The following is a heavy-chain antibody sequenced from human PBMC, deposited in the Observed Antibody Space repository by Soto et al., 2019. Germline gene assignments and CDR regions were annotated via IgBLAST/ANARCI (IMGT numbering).Heavy chain of an antibody. V-gene: IGHV3-30*04. D-gene: IGHD3-10*01. J-gene: IGHJ4*01. CDR1: GFTFSNYT. CDR2: ISYDEIDK. CDR3: AGRSGSSDY. Sequence: GGSLRLSCAASGFTFSNYTMHWVRQAPGKGLEWVALISYDEIDKYFADAVKGRFTISRDNSKNTLYLQMDSLRAEDTAVYYCAGRSGSSDYWGCGTQVTDYS.